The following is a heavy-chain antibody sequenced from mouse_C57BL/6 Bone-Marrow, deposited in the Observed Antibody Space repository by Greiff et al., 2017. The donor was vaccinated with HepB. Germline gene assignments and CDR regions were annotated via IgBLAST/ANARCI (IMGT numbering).Heavy chain of an antibody. D-gene: IGHD1-1*01. Sequence: VKLQQPGAELVKPGASVKMSCKASGYTFTSYWITWVKQRPGQGLEWIGDIYPGSGSTNYNEQFKSKATLTVDPSSSTAYMQLSSLTSEDSAVYYCARDGSSWFAYWGQGTLVTVSA. CDR1: GYTFTSYW. V-gene: IGHV1-55*01. J-gene: IGHJ3*01. CDR2: IYPGSGST. CDR3: ARDGSSWFAY.